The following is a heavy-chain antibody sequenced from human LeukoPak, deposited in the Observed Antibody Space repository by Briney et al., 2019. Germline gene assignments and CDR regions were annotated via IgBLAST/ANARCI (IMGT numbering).Heavy chain of an antibody. J-gene: IGHJ4*02. Sequence: APVKVSCKASGCTFTGYYMHWVRQAPGQGLEWMGWINPNSGGTNYAQKFQGRVTMTRDTSISTAYMELSRLRSDDTAVYYCARGDIAAREYYFDYWGQGTLVTVSS. CDR1: GCTFTGYY. CDR2: INPNSGGT. V-gene: IGHV1-2*02. D-gene: IGHD6-13*01. CDR3: ARGDIAAREYYFDY.